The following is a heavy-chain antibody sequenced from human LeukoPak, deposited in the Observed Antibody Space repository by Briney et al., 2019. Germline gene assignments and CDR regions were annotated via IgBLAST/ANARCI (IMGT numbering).Heavy chain of an antibody. Sequence: ASVKVSCKASGYTFTGYYMHWVRQAPGQGLEWMGWFNPNSGGTNYAQKFQGRVTMTRDTSISTAYMELSRLRSDDTAVYYCARGERGYDFWSGYSTFDYWGQGTLVTVSS. CDR1: GYTFTGYY. J-gene: IGHJ4*02. V-gene: IGHV1-2*02. CDR3: ARGERGYDFWSGYSTFDY. D-gene: IGHD3-3*01. CDR2: FNPNSGGT.